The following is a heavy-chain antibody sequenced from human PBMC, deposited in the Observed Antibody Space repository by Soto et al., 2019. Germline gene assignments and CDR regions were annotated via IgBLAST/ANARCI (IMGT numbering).Heavy chain of an antibody. V-gene: IGHV3-66*01. J-gene: IGHJ3*02. Sequence: GGALRLSWAASGVTVSSNYMSLVRQAPGKGLELVSVIYIGGATYYADSVKGRFTISRDDSKNTLFLHMNSLRAEDTAVYYCARDLNSVGLYSFDIRGQVTMVPVSS. CDR1: GVTVSSNY. D-gene: IGHD4-4*01. CDR2: IYIGGAT. CDR3: ARDLNSVGLYSFDI.